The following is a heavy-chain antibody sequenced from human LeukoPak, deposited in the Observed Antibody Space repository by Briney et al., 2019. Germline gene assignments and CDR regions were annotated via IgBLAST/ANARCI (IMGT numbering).Heavy chain of an antibody. CDR3: ARESPGYSYGYAWFDP. CDR1: GYTFTSYD. CDR2: MNPNSGNT. Sequence: ASVKVSCKASGYTFTSYDINWVRQATGQGLEWMGWMNPNSGNTGYAQKFQGRVTITRNTSISTAYMELSSLRSEDTAVYYCARESPGYSYGYAWFDPWGQGTLVTVSS. D-gene: IGHD5-18*01. J-gene: IGHJ5*02. V-gene: IGHV1-8*03.